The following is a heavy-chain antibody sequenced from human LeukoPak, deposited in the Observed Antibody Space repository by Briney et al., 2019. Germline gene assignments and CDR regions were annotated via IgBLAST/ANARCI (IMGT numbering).Heavy chain of an antibody. CDR2: ISSSSSYI. CDR3: ARDGSPSTPRILGDAFDI. J-gene: IGHJ3*02. V-gene: IGHV3-21*01. CDR1: GFTFSSYS. Sequence: GGSLRLSCAASGFTFSSYSMNWVRQAPGKGLEWVSSISSSSSYIYYADSVKGRFTISRDNAKNSLYLQMNSLRAEDTAVYYCARDGSPSTPRILGDAFDIWGQGTMVTVSS. D-gene: IGHD2-21*01.